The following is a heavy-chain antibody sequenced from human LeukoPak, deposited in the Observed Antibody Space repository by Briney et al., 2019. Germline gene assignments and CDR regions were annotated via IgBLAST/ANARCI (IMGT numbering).Heavy chain of an antibody. CDR2: ISSDGSNK. V-gene: IGHV3-30*03. J-gene: IGHJ4*02. D-gene: IGHD3-22*01. Sequence: GRSLRLSCAASRFTFNIFGMHWVRQAPGKGLEWVAVISSDGSNKYYADSVRGRFTISRDNSKDTLYLQMSSLTIEDTAVYYCRAATRYLDYYYDYWGQGTLVTASS. CDR3: RAATRYLDYYYDY. CDR1: RFTFNIFG.